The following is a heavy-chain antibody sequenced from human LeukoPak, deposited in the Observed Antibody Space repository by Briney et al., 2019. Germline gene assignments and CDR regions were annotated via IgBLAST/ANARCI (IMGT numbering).Heavy chain of an antibody. CDR1: GFTFSSYS. D-gene: IGHD6-19*01. V-gene: IGHV3-21*01. Sequence: GGSLRLSCAASGFTFSSYSMNWVRQAPGKGLEWVSSISSSSSYIYYAGSVKGRFTISRDNAKNSLYLQMNSLRAEDTAVYYCARASGQWLGNSYYFDYWGQGTLVTVSS. J-gene: IGHJ4*02. CDR2: ISSSSSYI. CDR3: ARASGQWLGNSYYFDY.